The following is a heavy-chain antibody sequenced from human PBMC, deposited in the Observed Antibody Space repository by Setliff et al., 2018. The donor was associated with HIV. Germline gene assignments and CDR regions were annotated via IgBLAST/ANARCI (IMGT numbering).Heavy chain of an antibody. V-gene: IGHV1-69*06. Sequence: ASVKVSCKASGGTFSTYGITWVRQAPGQGLEWMGGTIPVVGTPTYAQKFQGRVTIIADKSTSTAYMELSSLRSEDTAVYYCARVVSVGATFFDLWGPGTPVTVSS. CDR3: ARVVSVGATFFDL. CDR2: TIPVVGTP. CDR1: GGTFSTYG. J-gene: IGHJ4*02. D-gene: IGHD1-26*01.